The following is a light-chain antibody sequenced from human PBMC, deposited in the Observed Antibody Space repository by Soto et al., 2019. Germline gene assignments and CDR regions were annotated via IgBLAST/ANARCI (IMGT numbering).Light chain of an antibody. CDR1: QTISTW. J-gene: IGKJ5*01. V-gene: IGKV1-12*01. Sequence: DIQVTQSPPTLSASVGDRVTITCRASQTISTWMAWYQQKPGKAPKLLVYDASTLQSGVASRFSGSGSGTDFTLPISSLQPEDFATYYCQQANSFPIPFGQGTRLE. CDR3: QQANSFPIP. CDR2: DAS.